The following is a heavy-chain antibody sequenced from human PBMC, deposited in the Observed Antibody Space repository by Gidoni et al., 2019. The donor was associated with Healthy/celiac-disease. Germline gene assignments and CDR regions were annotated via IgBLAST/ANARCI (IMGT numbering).Heavy chain of an antibody. D-gene: IGHD2-15*01. Sequence: QVQLQASCPGLVKPSETLSLTCTVSGGSLSSYSWRWIRQPPGKGLEWIGYIYYSGSTNYNPSLKSRVTISGDTAKNQFSLKLSSVTAADTAVYYCATRTHHCSGGSCYLPRNDAFDIWGQGTMVTVSS. J-gene: IGHJ3*02. CDR1: GGSLSSYS. CDR2: IYYSGST. CDR3: ATRTHHCSGGSCYLPRNDAFDI. V-gene: IGHV4-59*01.